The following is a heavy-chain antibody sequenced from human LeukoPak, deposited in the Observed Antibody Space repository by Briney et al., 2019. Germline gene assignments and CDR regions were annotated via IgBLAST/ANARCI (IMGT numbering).Heavy chain of an antibody. CDR1: GGSISSGSYY. V-gene: IGHV4-61*10. J-gene: IGHJ4*02. CDR2: IYHSGST. CDR3: ARKYYYDSSGYYYYFDY. Sequence: SETLSLTCTVSGGSISSGSYYWSWIRQPAGKGLEWIGEIYHSGSTNYNPSLKSRVTISVDKSKNQFSLKLSSVTAADTAVYYCARKYYYDSSGYYYYFDYWGQGTLVTVSS. D-gene: IGHD3-22*01.